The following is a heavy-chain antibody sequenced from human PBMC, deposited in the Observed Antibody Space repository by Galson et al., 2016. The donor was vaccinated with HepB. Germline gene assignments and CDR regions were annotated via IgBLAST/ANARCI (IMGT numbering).Heavy chain of an antibody. CDR2: LSFDGTTT. Sequence: SLRLSCAASGFIFSNYGMHWVRQTPHKGLEWVSSLSFDGTTTFYADPVEGRFTISRDNSKSTVFLQMNSLRPEDTALYYCAKGMPAAGTRIDYWGQGTLVTVSS. J-gene: IGHJ4*02. D-gene: IGHD6-13*01. V-gene: IGHV3-30*18. CDR1: GFIFSNYG. CDR3: AKGMPAAGTRIDY.